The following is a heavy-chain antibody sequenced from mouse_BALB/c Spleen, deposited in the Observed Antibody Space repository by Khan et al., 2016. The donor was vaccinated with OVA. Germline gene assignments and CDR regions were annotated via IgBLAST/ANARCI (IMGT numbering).Heavy chain of an antibody. D-gene: IGHD1-3*01. V-gene: IGHV5-12*02. CDR3: ARQLNGAMDY. Sequence: EVELVESGGGLVQPGGSLKLSCATSGFTFSDYYMYWVRQTPEKRLEWVAYISNGGGSTYSPDTVKGRFTISRDNAKNTLYLQMSRLKSEDTAMYYCARQLNGAMDYWGQGTSVTVSS. CDR1: GFTFSDYY. CDR2: ISNGGGST. J-gene: IGHJ4*01.